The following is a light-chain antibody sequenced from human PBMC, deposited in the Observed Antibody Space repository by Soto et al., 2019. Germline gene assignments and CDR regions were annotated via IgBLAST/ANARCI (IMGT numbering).Light chain of an antibody. CDR1: SSNIGAGYD. CDR2: ANT. V-gene: IGLV1-40*01. CDR3: QSYDTSLSARV. Sequence: QSVLTHPPSVSGAPGQRVTISCTGASSNIGAGYDVHWYQQFPGTGPKLLIYANTNRPSGVPDRFSGSKSDTSASLAITGLQAEDEADYYCQSYDTSLSARVFGGGTQLTVL. J-gene: IGLJ3*02.